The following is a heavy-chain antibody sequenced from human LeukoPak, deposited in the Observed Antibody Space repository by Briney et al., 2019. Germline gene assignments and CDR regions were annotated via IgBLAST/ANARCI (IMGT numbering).Heavy chain of an antibody. Sequence: PSETLSLTCTVSGGSISSYDWSWIRQPAGKGLEWIGLIYTSGITNYNPSLKSRGTMSVDTSKNQFSLKLNSVTAADTAVYYCARDVHYYDSSGYQYYFDYWGQGTLVTVSS. CDR1: GGSISSYD. D-gene: IGHD3-22*01. CDR3: ARDVHYYDSSGYQYYFDY. CDR2: IYTSGIT. J-gene: IGHJ4*02. V-gene: IGHV4-4*07.